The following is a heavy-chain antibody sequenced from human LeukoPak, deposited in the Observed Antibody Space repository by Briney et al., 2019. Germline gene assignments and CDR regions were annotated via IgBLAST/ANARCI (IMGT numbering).Heavy chain of an antibody. CDR2: IYHSGST. CDR1: GGSISSGGYY. V-gene: IGHV4-30-2*01. J-gene: IGHJ3*02. D-gene: IGHD3-16*01. CDR3: ARDGAARVSDAFDI. Sequence: PSQTLSLTCTVSGGSISSGGYYWSWIRQPPGKGLEWIGYIYHSGSTYYNPSLKSRVTISVDRSKNQFSLTLSSVTAADTAVYYCARDGAARVSDAFDIWGQGTMVTVSS.